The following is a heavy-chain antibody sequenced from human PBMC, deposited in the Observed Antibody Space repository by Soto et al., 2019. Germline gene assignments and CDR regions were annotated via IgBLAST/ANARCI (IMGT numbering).Heavy chain of an antibody. CDR2: ISGSGGNT. CDR3: AKDSVAGANYVDS. D-gene: IGHD6-19*01. CDR1: GFTFSSYA. Sequence: GGSLRLSCAASGFTFSSYAMSWVRQAPGKGLEWVSAISGSGGNTFYADSAKGRFTISRDNSKNTLYLQMNSLRAEDTAVYYCAKDSVAGANYVDSWGQGNLVTVSS. J-gene: IGHJ4*02. V-gene: IGHV3-23*01.